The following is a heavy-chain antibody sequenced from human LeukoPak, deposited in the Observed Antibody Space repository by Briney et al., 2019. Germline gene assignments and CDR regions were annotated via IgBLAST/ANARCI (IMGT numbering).Heavy chain of an antibody. CDR3: ARVGADGSGFLFDY. D-gene: IGHD3-10*01. J-gene: IGHJ4*02. CDR2: INHSGST. V-gene: IGHV4-34*01. Sequence: KTSETLSLTCAVYGVSFSGYYWSWIRQPPGKGLEWIGEINHSGSTNYNPSLMSRVTISVDTSKNQFSLKLSSVTAADTAVYYCARVGADGSGFLFDYWGQGTLVTVSS. CDR1: GVSFSGYY.